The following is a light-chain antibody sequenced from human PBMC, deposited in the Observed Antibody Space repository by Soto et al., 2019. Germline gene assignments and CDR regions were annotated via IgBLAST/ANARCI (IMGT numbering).Light chain of an antibody. CDR1: QSIISY. CDR2: AAS. CDR3: QQSDSGPRT. Sequence: DIQMTQSPSSLSASVGDRVTITCRSSQSIISYLNWYQQKAGKAPQRLIYAASSLQSGVPARFSGARSGSDFTLTISSLQPEDSAIYYCQQSDSGPRTFGQGTKLEIK. J-gene: IGKJ2*02. V-gene: IGKV1-39*01.